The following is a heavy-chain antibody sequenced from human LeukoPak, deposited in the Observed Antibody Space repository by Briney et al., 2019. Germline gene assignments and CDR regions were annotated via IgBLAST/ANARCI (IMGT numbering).Heavy chain of an antibody. CDR2: IYYSGGT. D-gene: IGHD2-15*01. Sequence: EASETLSLTCTVSGGSISSSSYYWGWIRQPPGKGLEWIGSIYYSGGTYYNPSLKSRVTISVDTSKNQFSLKLSSVTAADTAVYYCASSLYCSGGSCYGAFDIWGQGTMVTVSS. V-gene: IGHV4-39*01. J-gene: IGHJ3*02. CDR1: GGSISSSSYY. CDR3: ASSLYCSGGSCYGAFDI.